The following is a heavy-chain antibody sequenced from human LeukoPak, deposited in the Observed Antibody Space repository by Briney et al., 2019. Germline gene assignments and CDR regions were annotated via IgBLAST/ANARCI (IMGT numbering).Heavy chain of an antibody. V-gene: IGHV4-59*01. CDR1: GGSISDYF. Sequence: SETLSLTCTVSGGSISDYFWSWIRQPPGKGLEWIGYVYYSGSTNYNPSLKSRVTMSPDTSKNQFSLKLSSVTAADTAVYYCARDSHGGAFDIWGQGTMVTVSS. CDR2: VYYSGST. CDR3: ARDSHGGAFDI. J-gene: IGHJ3*02.